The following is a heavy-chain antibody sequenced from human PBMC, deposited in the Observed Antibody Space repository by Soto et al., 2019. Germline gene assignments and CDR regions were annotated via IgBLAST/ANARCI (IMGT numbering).Heavy chain of an antibody. CDR3: AKDLGVVATIPKYFDY. CDR2: ISGSGGST. Sequence: GGSLRLSCAASGFTFSSYAMSWVRQAPGKGLEWVSAISGSGGSTYYADSVKGRFTISRDNSKNTLYLQMNSLRAEDTAVYYCAKDLGVVATIPKYFDYWGQGTLVTVSS. CDR1: GFTFSSYA. V-gene: IGHV3-23*01. D-gene: IGHD5-12*01. J-gene: IGHJ4*02.